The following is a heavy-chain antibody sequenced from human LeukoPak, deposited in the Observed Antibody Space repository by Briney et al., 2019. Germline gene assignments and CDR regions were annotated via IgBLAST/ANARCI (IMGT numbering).Heavy chain of an antibody. Sequence: PGGSLRLSCAASGFTFSSYAMSWVRQAPGKGLEWVSGISGSGDNTYYADSVKGRFTISRDNAKNSLYLQMNSLRAEDTAVYYCARGRVRFLEWLPDYYDSSGYWVFDYWGQGTLVTVSS. CDR2: ISGSGDNT. J-gene: IGHJ4*02. CDR1: GFTFSSYA. D-gene: IGHD3-22*01. V-gene: IGHV3-23*01. CDR3: ARGRVRFLEWLPDYYDSSGYWVFDY.